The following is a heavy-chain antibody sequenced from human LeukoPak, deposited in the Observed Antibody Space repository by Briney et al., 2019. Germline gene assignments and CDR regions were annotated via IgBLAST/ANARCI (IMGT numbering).Heavy chain of an antibody. Sequence: ASVKVSCKASGGTFSSYAISWVRQAPGQGLEWMGGIIPIFGTANYAQKFQGRDTITTDESTSTAYMELSSLRSEDTAVYYCARGMSYYDFWSGPWFDPWGQGTLVTVSS. D-gene: IGHD3-3*01. J-gene: IGHJ5*02. CDR1: GGTFSSYA. V-gene: IGHV1-69*05. CDR2: IIPIFGTA. CDR3: ARGMSYYDFWSGPWFDP.